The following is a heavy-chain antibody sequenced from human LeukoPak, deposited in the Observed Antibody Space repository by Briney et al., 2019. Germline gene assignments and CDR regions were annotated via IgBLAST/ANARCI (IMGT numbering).Heavy chain of an antibody. Sequence: GSLRRSCAASGFTFSGSWMSWVRQAPGKGLEWVANMNQDGSAKDYVDSVKGRFTISRNNARNSLYLQMSSLRAEDTAVYYCATYTHWVAGDVWGQGTTVTVSS. CDR2: MNQDGSAK. D-gene: IGHD3-16*01. CDR1: GFTFSGSW. V-gene: IGHV3-7*01. J-gene: IGHJ6*02. CDR3: ATYTHWVAGDV.